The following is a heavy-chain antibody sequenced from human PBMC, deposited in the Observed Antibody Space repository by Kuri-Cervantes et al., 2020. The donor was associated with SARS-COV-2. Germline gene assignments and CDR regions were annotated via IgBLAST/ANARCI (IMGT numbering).Heavy chain of an antibody. CDR2: INHSGST. CDR1: GGSFSGYY. Sequence: SQTLSLTCAVYGGSFSGYYWSWIRQPPGKGLEWIGEINHSGSTNYNPSLKSRVTISVDTSKNQFSLKLSSVTAADMAVYYCARGRLGYSGYVGRGGDYGMDVWGQGTTVTVSS. V-gene: IGHV4-34*01. D-gene: IGHD5-12*01. J-gene: IGHJ6*02. CDR3: ARGRLGYSGYVGRGGDYGMDV.